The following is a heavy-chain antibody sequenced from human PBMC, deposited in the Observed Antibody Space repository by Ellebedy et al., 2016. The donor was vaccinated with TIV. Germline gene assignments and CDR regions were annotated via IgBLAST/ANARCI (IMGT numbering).Heavy chain of an antibody. CDR3: VRDSRVTTSYTYYGLDV. Sequence: PGGSLRLSCAASGFTFSNYAIHRVRQAPGKGLEWVSLISYDGSNTDYADSVKGRFTISRDNSKNTVYLHMNSLRAEDTAVYYCVRDSRVTTSYTYYGLDVWGQGTTVTVSS. CDR2: ISYDGSNT. D-gene: IGHD4-17*01. CDR1: GFTFSNYA. J-gene: IGHJ6*02. V-gene: IGHV3-30-3*01.